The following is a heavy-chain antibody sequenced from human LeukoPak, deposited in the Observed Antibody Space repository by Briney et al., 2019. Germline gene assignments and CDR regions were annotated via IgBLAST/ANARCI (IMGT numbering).Heavy chain of an antibody. CDR1: GFTFSDYH. Sequence: GGSLRLSCAASGFTFSDYHMSWIRQAPGKGLEWVSYISGSGSTIYYADSVKGRFTISRDNAKNSLYLQMNSLRAEDTAVYYCARAAGSGSYYYYYYYMDVWGKGTTVTISS. J-gene: IGHJ6*03. CDR3: ARAAGSGSYYYYYYYMDV. CDR2: ISGSGSTI. V-gene: IGHV3-11*04. D-gene: IGHD3-10*01.